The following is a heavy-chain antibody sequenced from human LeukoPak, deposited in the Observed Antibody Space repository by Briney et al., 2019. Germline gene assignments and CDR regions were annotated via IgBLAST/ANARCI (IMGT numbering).Heavy chain of an antibody. Sequence: GGSLRLSCAASGFTFSSYGMHWVRQAPGKGLEWVSYISSSGSTIYYADSVKGRFTISRDNAKNSLYLQMNSLRAEDTAVYYCARSEPGYDFWSGYDYWGQGTLVTVSS. CDR2: ISSSGSTI. V-gene: IGHV3-48*04. J-gene: IGHJ4*02. CDR3: ARSEPGYDFWSGYDY. D-gene: IGHD3-3*01. CDR1: GFTFSSYG.